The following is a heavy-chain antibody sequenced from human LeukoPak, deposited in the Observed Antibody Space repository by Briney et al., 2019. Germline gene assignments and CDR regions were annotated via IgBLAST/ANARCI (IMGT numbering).Heavy chain of an antibody. CDR1: GFTVSSNY. V-gene: IGHV3-53*01. D-gene: IGHD2-21*02. Sequence: GGSLRLSCVASGFTVSSNYMSWVRQAPGKGLECISVFYSGGDTYYADSVKGRFTISRDTSKNTVYLQVNSLRVEDTAVYYCAKDVPFCGGDRQPHECWGLGTVVTVSS. CDR3: AKDVPFCGGDRQPHEC. J-gene: IGHJ4*02. CDR2: FYSGGDT.